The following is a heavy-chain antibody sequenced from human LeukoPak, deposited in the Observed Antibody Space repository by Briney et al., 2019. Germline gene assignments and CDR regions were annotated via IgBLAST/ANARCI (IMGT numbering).Heavy chain of an antibody. CDR3: ARDPNSAL. CDR1: GGSISSSSYY. Sequence: SETLSLTCTVSGGSISSSSYYWAWIRQPPGQGLEWIGTINYNEITYCNPSLKSQVTISVDTSKNQFSAKLSSVTAADTAVYYCARDPNSALWGQGTLVTVSS. CDR2: INYNEIT. D-gene: IGHD4-23*01. V-gene: IGHV4-39*07. J-gene: IGHJ4*02.